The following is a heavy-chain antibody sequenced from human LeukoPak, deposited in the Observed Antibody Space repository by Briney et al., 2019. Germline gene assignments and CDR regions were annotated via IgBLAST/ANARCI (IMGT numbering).Heavy chain of an antibody. CDR1: GFTFSSYG. V-gene: IGHV3-33*08. D-gene: IGHD4-23*01. CDR2: IWYDGSNK. CDR3: ARGKGDGGLDY. Sequence: GGSLRLSCAASGFTFSSYGIHWVRQAPGKGLEWVAVIWYDGSNKYYADSVKGRFTISRDNSKNTLYLQMNSLRAEDTAVYYCARGKGDGGLDYWGQGTPVTVSS. J-gene: IGHJ4*02.